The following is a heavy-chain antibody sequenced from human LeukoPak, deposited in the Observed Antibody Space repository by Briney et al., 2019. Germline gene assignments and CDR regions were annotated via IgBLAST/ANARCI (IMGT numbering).Heavy chain of an antibody. V-gene: IGHV3-23*01. CDR2: FGGTGGDI. J-gene: IGHJ4*02. CDR1: GFTFSTNA. Sequence: GGSLRLSCAASGFTFSTNAMAWVRQAPGKGLEWDSAFGGTGGDINYADSVKGRFTISRDNSKGILYLQMNSLRAEDTAVYYCAKDILRWAFDYWGQGILVTVSS. D-gene: IGHD4-23*01. CDR3: AKDILRWAFDY.